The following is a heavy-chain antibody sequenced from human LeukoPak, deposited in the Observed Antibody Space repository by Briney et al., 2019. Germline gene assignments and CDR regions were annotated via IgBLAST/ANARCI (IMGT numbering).Heavy chain of an antibody. D-gene: IGHD6-6*01. CDR1: GYTFTSYD. J-gene: IGHJ4*02. CDR3: ARGPRSIAAPDY. Sequence: ASVKVSCKASGYTFTSYDINWVRQATGQGLEWMGWMNPNSGNTGYAQNFQGRVTMTRNTSISTAYMELSSLRSEDTAVYYCARGPRSIAAPDYWGQGTLVTVSS. CDR2: MNPNSGNT. V-gene: IGHV1-8*01.